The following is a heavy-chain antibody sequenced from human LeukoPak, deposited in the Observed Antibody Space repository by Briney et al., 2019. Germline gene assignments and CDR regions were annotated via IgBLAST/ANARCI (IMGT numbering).Heavy chain of an antibody. V-gene: IGHV1-18*01. CDR3: ASLEGSTPANHWFDP. CDR1: GYTFTSYG. Sequence: ASVKVSCKASGYTFTSYGISWVRQAPGQGLEWMGWISAYNGNTSYAQKLQGRVTMTTDTSTSTAYMELRSLRSDDTAVYYCASLEGSTPANHWFDPWGQGTLVTVSS. CDR2: ISAYNGNT. D-gene: IGHD2-2*01. J-gene: IGHJ5*02.